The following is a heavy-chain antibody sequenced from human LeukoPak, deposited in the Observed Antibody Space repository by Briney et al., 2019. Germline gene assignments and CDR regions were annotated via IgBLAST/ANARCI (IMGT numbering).Heavy chain of an antibody. D-gene: IGHD5-24*01. J-gene: IGHJ5*02. V-gene: IGHV1-2*02. Sequence: GASVKVSCKASGYTFTGYYMHWVRQAPGQGREGMGWINPNSGGTNYAQKFQGRVSMTRDTSISTAYMELSRLRSDDTAVYYCAREGRRPRFNWFDPWGQGTLVTVSS. CDR2: INPNSGGT. CDR3: AREGRRPRFNWFDP. CDR1: GYTFTGYY.